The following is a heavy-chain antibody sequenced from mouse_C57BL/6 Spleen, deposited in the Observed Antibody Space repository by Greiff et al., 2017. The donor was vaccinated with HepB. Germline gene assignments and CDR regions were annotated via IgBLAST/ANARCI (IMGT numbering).Heavy chain of an antibody. CDR1: GYSITSGYY. J-gene: IGHJ3*01. V-gene: IGHV3-6*01. Sequence: DVQLQESGPGLVKPSQSLSLTCSVTGYSITSGYYWNWIRQFPGNKLEWMGYISYDGSNNYNPSLKNRISITRDTSKNQFFLKLNSVTTEDTATYYCARDKDYGGWFAYWGQGTLVTVSA. CDR3: ARDKDYGGWFAY. D-gene: IGHD2-4*01. CDR2: ISYDGSN.